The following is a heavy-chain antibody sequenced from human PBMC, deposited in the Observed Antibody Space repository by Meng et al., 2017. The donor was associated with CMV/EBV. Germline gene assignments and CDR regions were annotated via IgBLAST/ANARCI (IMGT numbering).Heavy chain of an antibody. CDR1: GFTFSSYS. V-gene: IGHV3-21*01. J-gene: IGHJ4*02. CDR2: ISSSSSYI. CDR3: ARDGGYDSSGNRMGTFDY. D-gene: IGHD3-22*01. Sequence: GRSLKISCAASGFTFSSYSMNWVRQAPGKGLEWVSSISSSSSYIYYADSVKGRFTISRDNAKNSLYLQMNSLRAEDTAVYYCARDGGYDSSGNRMGTFDYWGQGTLVTVSS.